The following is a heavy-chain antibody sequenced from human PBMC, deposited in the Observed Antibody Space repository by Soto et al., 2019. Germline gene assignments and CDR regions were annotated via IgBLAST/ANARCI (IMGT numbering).Heavy chain of an antibody. D-gene: IGHD6-13*01. V-gene: IGHV3-30-3*01. J-gene: IGHJ6*02. CDR3: ARDAYSSICYYYGMDV. CDR1: GFTFSSYA. CDR2: ISYDGSNK. Sequence: QVQLVESGGGVVQPGRSLRLSCAASGFTFSSYAMHWVRQAPGKGLEWVAVISYDGSNKYYADSVKGRFTISRDNSKNTLYLQMNSLRAEDTAVYYCARDAYSSICYYYGMDVWGQGTTVTVSS.